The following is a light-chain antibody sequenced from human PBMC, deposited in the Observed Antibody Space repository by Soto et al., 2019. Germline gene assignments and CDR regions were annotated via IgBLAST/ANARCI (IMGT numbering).Light chain of an antibody. CDR3: QQRSSWPPALS. J-gene: IGKJ4*01. Sequence: EIVLTESPATLSLSPGERATLSCRASQSVRSFLAWYQQKPGQAPRLLIYDASNRATGVPGRFSGSGSGTDFTLTISSLEPEDFAVYYCQQRSSWPPALSFGGGTMVDIK. CDR2: DAS. CDR1: QSVRSF. V-gene: IGKV3-11*01.